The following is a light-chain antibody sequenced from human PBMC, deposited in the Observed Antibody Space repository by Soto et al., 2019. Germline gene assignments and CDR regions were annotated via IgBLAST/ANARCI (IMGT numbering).Light chain of an antibody. CDR2: WAS. V-gene: IGKV4-1*01. J-gene: IGKJ4*01. CDR1: QSVLYSSNNNNY. Sequence: DIVMTQSPDSLAVSLGERATINCKSSQSVLYSSNNNNYLAWYQQKPGQPPKLLIYWASTRESGVPDRFSGSGSWTDFTLTISSLQAEDVAVYDCQQYYNIPFTFGGGTKVEIK. CDR3: QQYYNIPFT.